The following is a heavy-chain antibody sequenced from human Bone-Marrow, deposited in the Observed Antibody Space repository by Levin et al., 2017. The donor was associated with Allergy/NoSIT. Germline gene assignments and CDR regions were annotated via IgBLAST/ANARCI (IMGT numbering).Heavy chain of an antibody. CDR3: ASDRLASLYYYSMDV. CDR1: GGPISSGRYY. V-gene: IGHV4-61*02. J-gene: IGHJ6*03. Sequence: SETLSLTCSVSGGPISSGRYYFTWVRQAAGKGLEWIGRIYTTGSTNYNPSLESRVTISRDTSKKEVYLTPSSVPAADTAVYYCASDRLASLYYYSMDVWGRGTTVIVSS. CDR2: IYTTGST.